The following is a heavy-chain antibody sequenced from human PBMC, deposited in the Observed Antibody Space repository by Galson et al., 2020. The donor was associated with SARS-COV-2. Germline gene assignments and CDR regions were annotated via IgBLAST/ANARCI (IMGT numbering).Heavy chain of an antibody. J-gene: IGHJ4*02. D-gene: IGHD4-17*01. CDR2: ISYDGINV. CDR3: AREATGDYAFYFDY. V-gene: IGHV3-30*04. CDR1: EFFFSNHA. Sequence: GGSLRLSCAASEFFFSNHAMHWVRQAPGKGLEWVAVISYDGINVYYADSVKGRFTISRDNSKNTLYLQMNSLRTEDTAVYYCAREATGDYAFYFDYWGQGTLVTVSS.